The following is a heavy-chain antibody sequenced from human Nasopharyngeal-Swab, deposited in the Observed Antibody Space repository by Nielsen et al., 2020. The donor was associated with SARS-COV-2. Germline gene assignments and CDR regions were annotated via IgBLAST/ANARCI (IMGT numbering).Heavy chain of an antibody. Sequence: GSLRLSCAASGFTFSSYAMSWVRQAPGKGLEWVSAISGSGGTTYFADSVKGRFTISRDNSKNTLYLQMNSLSAEDTAVYYCAKGWMERYYYDSSGHYSFDHWGQGALVTVSS. CDR1: GFTFSSYA. V-gene: IGHV3-23*01. J-gene: IGHJ4*02. CDR2: ISGSGGTT. D-gene: IGHD3-22*01. CDR3: AKGWMERYYYDSSGHYSFDH.